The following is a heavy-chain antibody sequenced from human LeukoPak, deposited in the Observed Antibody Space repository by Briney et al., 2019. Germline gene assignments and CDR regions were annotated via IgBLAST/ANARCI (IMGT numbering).Heavy chain of an antibody. CDR3: ARDLNYFDY. V-gene: IGHV3-7*01. Sequence: ARGSLRLSCAASGFTFSSFWMTWVRQAPGKGLEWVANIKQDGSEKYYVDSVRGRFTISRDNATNSLYLQMNSLRAEDTAVYYCARDLNYFDYWGQGTLVTVSS. CDR2: IKQDGSEK. CDR1: GFTFSSFW. J-gene: IGHJ4*02.